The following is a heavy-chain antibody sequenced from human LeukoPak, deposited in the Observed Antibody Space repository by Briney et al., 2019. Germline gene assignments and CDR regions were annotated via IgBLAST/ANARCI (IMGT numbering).Heavy chain of an antibody. CDR3: ARGYYGSGSYYNNDY. Sequence: SETLSLTCAVCGGSFSGYYWSWIRQPPGKGLEWIGYIYYSGSTNYNPSLKSRVTISVDTSKNQFSLKLSSVTAADTAVYYCARGYYGSGSYYNNDYWGQGTLVTVSS. J-gene: IGHJ4*02. D-gene: IGHD3-10*01. CDR2: IYYSGST. V-gene: IGHV4-59*01. CDR1: GGSFSGYY.